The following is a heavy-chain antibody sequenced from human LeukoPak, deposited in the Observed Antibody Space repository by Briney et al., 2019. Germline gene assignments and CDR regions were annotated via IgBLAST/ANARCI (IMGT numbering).Heavy chain of an antibody. Sequence: PSETLSLTCTVSGGSISSSGYYWGWIRRPPGKGLEWIGGIYYSGGNYYNPSLNSRVTISVDTSKNQFSLRLSSVTAADTAVYYCARGPYYFDYWGPGTLVTVPS. J-gene: IGHJ4*02. CDR2: IYYSGGN. CDR1: GGSISSSGYY. V-gene: IGHV4-39*07. CDR3: ARGPYYFDY.